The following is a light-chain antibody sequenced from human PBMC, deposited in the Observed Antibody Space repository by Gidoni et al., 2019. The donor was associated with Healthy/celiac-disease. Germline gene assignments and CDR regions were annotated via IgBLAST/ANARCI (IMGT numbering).Light chain of an antibody. CDR3: QQYDNWPRT. Sequence: EIVMTQSPATLSVSPGESATLSCRASQCVSSNLAWYQQKPGQAPRLLIYGASTRATGIPARFSGSGSGTEFTLTISSLQSEDFALYYCQQYDNWPRTFGQGTKVEIK. J-gene: IGKJ1*01. CDR1: QCVSSN. V-gene: IGKV3-15*01. CDR2: GAS.